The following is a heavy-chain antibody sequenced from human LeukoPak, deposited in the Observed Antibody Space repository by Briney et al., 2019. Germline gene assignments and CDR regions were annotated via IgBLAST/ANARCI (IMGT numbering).Heavy chain of an antibody. J-gene: IGHJ6*03. CDR1: GFTFSSYA. CDR2: ISGSGGST. Sequence: PGGSLRLSCAASGFTFSSYAMSWLRRAPGRGLEGVSAISGSGGSTYYADSVKGRFTISRGNSKHTLYLQMNRLRAEDTAVYYCAKDPGITPLYYYYMDVWGKGTTVTVSS. CDR3: AKDPGITPLYYYYMDV. V-gene: IGHV3-23*01.